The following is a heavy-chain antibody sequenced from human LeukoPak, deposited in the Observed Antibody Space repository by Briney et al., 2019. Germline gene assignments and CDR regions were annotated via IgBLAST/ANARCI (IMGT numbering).Heavy chain of an antibody. D-gene: IGHD2-2*02. Sequence: GGSLRLSCAASGFTFSSYAMSWVRQAPGKGLEWVSAISGSGGSTYYADSVKGRFTISRDNSKNTLYLQMNSLRAEDTAVYYCAKAAYCSSTSCYSPYFQHWGQGTLVTVSS. CDR2: ISGSGGST. J-gene: IGHJ1*01. V-gene: IGHV3-23*01. CDR3: AKAAYCSSTSCYSPYFQH. CDR1: GFTFSSYA.